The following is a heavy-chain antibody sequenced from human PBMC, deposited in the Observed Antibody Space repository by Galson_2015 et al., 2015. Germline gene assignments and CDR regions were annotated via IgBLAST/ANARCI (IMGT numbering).Heavy chain of an antibody. CDR3: ARDRLSSIAARHPIAGYFDY. Sequence: SLRLSCAASGFTFSSYSMNWVRQAPGKGLEWVSSISSSSSYIYYADSVKGRFTISRDNAKNSLYLQMNSLRAEDTAVYYCARDRLSSIAARHPIAGYFDYWGQGTLVTVSS. D-gene: IGHD6-6*01. CDR2: ISSSSSYI. J-gene: IGHJ4*02. V-gene: IGHV3-21*01. CDR1: GFTFSSYS.